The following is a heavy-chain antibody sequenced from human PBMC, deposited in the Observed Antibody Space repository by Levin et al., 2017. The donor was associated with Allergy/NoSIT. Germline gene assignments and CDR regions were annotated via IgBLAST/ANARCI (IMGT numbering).Heavy chain of an antibody. D-gene: IGHD6-13*01. J-gene: IGHJ6*02. CDR1: GFTFSSYW. Sequence: GGSLRLSCAASGFTFSSYWMSWVRQAPGKGLEWVANIKQDGSEKYYVDSVKGRFTISRDNAKNSLYLQMNSLRAEDTAVYYCARYGSSWQRIRRYYYGMDVWGQGTTVTVSS. CDR2: IKQDGSEK. V-gene: IGHV3-7*01. CDR3: ARYGSSWQRIRRYYYGMDV.